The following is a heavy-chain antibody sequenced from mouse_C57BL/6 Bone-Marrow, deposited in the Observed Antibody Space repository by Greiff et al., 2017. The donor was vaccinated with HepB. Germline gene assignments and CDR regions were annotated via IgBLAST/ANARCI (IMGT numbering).Heavy chain of an antibody. CDR2: IDPSDSET. D-gene: IGHD2-12*01. J-gene: IGHJ3*01. CDR3: ARGVGYYKRVFAY. V-gene: IGHV1-52*01. Sequence: VQLQQPGAELVRPGSSVKLSCKASGYTFTSYWMHWVKQRPIQGLEWIGNIDPSDSETHYNQKFKDKATLTVDKSSSTAYMQLSSLTSEDSAVYYCARGVGYYKRVFAYWGQGTLVTVSA. CDR1: GYTFTSYW.